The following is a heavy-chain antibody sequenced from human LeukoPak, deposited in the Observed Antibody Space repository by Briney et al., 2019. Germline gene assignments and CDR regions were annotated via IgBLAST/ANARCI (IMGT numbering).Heavy chain of an antibody. V-gene: IGHV3-30*18. Sequence: GGSLRLSCAASGFTLSSYGMHWVRQAPAKALEGVAVISYDGSNKYYADAVKDRFPIYRDNSKNTLYLQMHSLRAEDTAVYYCAKDGNYYGTGSYPNWFDPWGQGTLVTVSS. J-gene: IGHJ5*02. CDR1: GFTLSSYG. CDR3: AKDGNYYGTGSYPNWFDP. CDR2: ISYDGSNK. D-gene: IGHD3-10*01.